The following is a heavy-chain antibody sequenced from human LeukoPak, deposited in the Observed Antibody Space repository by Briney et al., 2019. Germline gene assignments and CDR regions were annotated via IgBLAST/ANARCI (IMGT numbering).Heavy chain of an antibody. Sequence: GGSLRLSWAASGFTFSSYAMSWVRQAPGKGLEWVSAISGSGGSTYYADSVKGRFTISRDNSKNTLYLQMNGLRAEDTAVYYCAKPTAMVTPFDYWGQGTLVTVSS. CDR2: ISGSGGST. CDR3: AKPTAMVTPFDY. J-gene: IGHJ4*02. D-gene: IGHD5-18*01. V-gene: IGHV3-23*01. CDR1: GFTFSSYA.